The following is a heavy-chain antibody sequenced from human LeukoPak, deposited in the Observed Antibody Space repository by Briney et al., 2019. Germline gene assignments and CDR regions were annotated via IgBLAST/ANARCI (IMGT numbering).Heavy chain of an antibody. D-gene: IGHD6-19*01. J-gene: IGHJ4*02. V-gene: IGHV3-9*01. CDR1: GFTFDDYA. CDR3: AKPSTGAVAGTHPSDY. CDR2: ISWNSGSV. Sequence: HPGRSLRLSCAASGFTFDDYAMHWVRQAPGKGLEWVSGISWNSGSVGYADSVKGRFTISRDNAKNSLYLQMNSLRAEDTAVYYCAKPSTGAVAGTHPSDYWGQGTLVTVSS.